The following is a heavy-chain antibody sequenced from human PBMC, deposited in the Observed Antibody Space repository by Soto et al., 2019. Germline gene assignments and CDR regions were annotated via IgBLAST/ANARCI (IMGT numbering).Heavy chain of an antibody. CDR2: ISAYTGKT. Sequence: QVQLMQSGAEVKKPGASVKVSCKTSGYTFTSYGVSWVRQAPGQGLEWMGWISAYTGKTNYAQELQGRVTMTTDTSTTTAYMELRSLRSDDTAVYYCARLSGDILIVPAALPFDYRGQGTLVTVSS. CDR1: GYTFTSYG. J-gene: IGHJ4*02. V-gene: IGHV1-18*01. CDR3: ARLSGDILIVPAALPFDY. D-gene: IGHD2-2*01.